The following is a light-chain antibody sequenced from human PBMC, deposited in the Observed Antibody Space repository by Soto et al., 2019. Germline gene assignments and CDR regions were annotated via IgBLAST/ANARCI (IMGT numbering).Light chain of an antibody. CDR1: QRFITW. J-gene: IGKJ1*01. V-gene: IGKV1-5*01. CDR3: QHYKSYWK. CDR2: GAS. Sequence: IQLTQSPSSLSASVGDGVTITFRASQRFITWLAWYQHKPGKAPKLLISGASSLETGVPSRFRGSGSGTEFSLSINSLQPDYFATYYCQHYKSYWKFGQGTKVDIK.